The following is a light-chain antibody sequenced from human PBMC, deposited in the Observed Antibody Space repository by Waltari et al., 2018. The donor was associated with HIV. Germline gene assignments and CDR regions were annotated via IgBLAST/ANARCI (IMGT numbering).Light chain of an antibody. Sequence: QSALTQPASVSGSPGQSITISCTGTSSDVGSYNLVAWYQPHPHKAPQVVIYEVTTRPSGVSNRFSGSKSGNTASLTISGLQAEDESDYYCCSYAGSRGVVFGGGTKLTVL. J-gene: IGLJ2*01. CDR2: EVT. CDR1: SSDVGSYNL. CDR3: CSYAGSRGVV. V-gene: IGLV2-23*02.